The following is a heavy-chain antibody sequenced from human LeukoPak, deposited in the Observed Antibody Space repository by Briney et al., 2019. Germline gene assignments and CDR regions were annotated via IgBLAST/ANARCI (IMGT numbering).Heavy chain of an antibody. Sequence: GSLRLSCAVSGITRSNYGMTWVRQDPGKGLVWVAGISDTGGRTYYADPVKGRFTISRDNPKNTLYLQMNSLRAEDTAVYFCAKRGVVIRVILVGFHKEAYYFDSWGQGALVTVSS. CDR3: AKRGVVIRVILVGFHKEAYYFDS. CDR2: ISDTGGRT. CDR1: GITRSNYG. D-gene: IGHD3-22*01. V-gene: IGHV3-23*01. J-gene: IGHJ4*02.